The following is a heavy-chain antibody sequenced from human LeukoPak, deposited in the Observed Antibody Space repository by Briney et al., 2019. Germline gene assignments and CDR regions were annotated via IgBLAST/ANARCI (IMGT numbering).Heavy chain of an antibody. CDR1: GYTFTSYG. J-gene: IGHJ6*02. Sequence: GASVKVSCKASGYTFTSYGISWVRQAPGQGLEWMGWISAYNGNTNYAQKLRGRVTMTTDTSTSTAYMELRSLRSDDTAVYYCARDRNYYGSGSYYADYYGMDVWGQGTTVTVSS. D-gene: IGHD3-10*01. CDR3: ARDRNYYGSGSYYADYYGMDV. V-gene: IGHV1-18*01. CDR2: ISAYNGNT.